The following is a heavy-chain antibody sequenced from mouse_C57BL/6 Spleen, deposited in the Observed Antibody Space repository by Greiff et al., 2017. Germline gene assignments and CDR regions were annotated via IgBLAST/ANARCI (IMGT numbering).Heavy chain of an antibody. V-gene: IGHV5-4*03. CDR2: ISDGGSYT. J-gene: IGHJ4*01. Sequence: DVKLVESGGGLVKPGGSLKLSCAASGFTFSSYAMSWVRQTPEKRLEWVATISDGGSYTYYPDNVKGRFTISRDNAKNNLYLQMSHLKSEDTAMYYCARANYYGSSLYAMDYWGQGTSVTVSS. CDR3: ARANYYGSSLYAMDY. D-gene: IGHD1-1*01. CDR1: GFTFSSYA.